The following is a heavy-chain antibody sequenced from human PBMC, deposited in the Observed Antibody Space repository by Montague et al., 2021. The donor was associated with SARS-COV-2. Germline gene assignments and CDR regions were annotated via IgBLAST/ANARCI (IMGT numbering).Heavy chain of an antibody. CDR1: GGSISSSSYY. D-gene: IGHD3-22*01. CDR3: ARDTRIAMLVVVTRYGLDV. Sequence: SETLSLTCTVSGGSISSSSYYWGWIRQPPGKGLEWIGSIYYTGSTYHNPSLKSRVTISVDTSKNQFSLKLSSVTAADTAVYYCARDTRIAMLVVVTRYGLDVWGQGTPVTVSS. V-gene: IGHV4-39*07. CDR2: IYYTGST. J-gene: IGHJ6*02.